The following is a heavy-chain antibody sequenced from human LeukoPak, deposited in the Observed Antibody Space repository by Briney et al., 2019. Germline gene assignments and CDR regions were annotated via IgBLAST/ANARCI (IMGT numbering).Heavy chain of an antibody. CDR1: GFTFSSYE. J-gene: IGHJ4*02. V-gene: IGHV3-48*03. D-gene: IGHD1-26*01. CDR3: ASVYSGSTGDY. CDR2: ISSSGSTI. Sequence: GGSLRLSCAASGFTFSSYEMNWVRQAPGKGLGWVSYISSSGSTIYYADSVKGRFTIPRDNAKNSLYLQMNSLRAEDTAVYYCASVYSGSTGDYWGQGTLVTVSS.